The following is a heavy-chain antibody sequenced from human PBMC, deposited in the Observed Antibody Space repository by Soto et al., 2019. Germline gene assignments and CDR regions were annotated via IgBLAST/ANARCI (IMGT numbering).Heavy chain of an antibody. V-gene: IGHV2-5*02. CDR2: IYWDDDK. Sequence: QITLKESGPTLVKPTQPLTLTCTFSGFSLTSGEEGVGWIRQPPGKALEWLTIIYWDDDKRYSPALKSRLTITKDTSKNQVVLTMTNMAPVDTGTYYCARRPITAGGFDYWGQGTLVTVSS. D-gene: IGHD6-13*01. CDR3: ARRPITAGGFDY. CDR1: GFSLTSGEEG. J-gene: IGHJ4*02.